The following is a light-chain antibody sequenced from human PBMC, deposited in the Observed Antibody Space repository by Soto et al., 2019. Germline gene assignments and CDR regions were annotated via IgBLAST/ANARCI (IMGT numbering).Light chain of an antibody. Sequence: QSALTQPASVSGSPGQSITIPCPGTSGDVGGYNYVSWYQHHPAKAPKLMIYEVSNRPSGVSNRFSGSKSGNTASLTISGLQAEDEADYYCSSYTSSSTYVFGTGTKLTVL. CDR1: SGDVGGYNY. V-gene: IGLV2-14*01. J-gene: IGLJ1*01. CDR2: EVS. CDR3: SSYTSSSTYV.